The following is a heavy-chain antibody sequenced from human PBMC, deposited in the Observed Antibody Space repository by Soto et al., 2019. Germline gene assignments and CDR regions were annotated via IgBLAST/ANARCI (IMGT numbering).Heavy chain of an antibody. Sequence: QVQLVESGGGVVQPGRSLRLSCAASGFTFSSYGMHWVRQAPGKGLEWVAVIWFDGSNKYYTDSVKGRFTISRDNSKNTLYLQMNSLRAEDTAEYYCARGGGNSMIVVARMDVWGQGTMVTVSS. D-gene: IGHD3-22*01. CDR3: ARGGGNSMIVVARMDV. CDR2: IWFDGSNK. V-gene: IGHV3-33*01. CDR1: GFTFSSYG. J-gene: IGHJ3*01.